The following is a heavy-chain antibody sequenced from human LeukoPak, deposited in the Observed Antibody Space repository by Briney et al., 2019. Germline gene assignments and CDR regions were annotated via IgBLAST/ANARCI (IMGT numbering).Heavy chain of an antibody. D-gene: IGHD6-19*01. CDR1: GFTFNNYA. J-gene: IGHJ4*02. CDR2: IFGSGGSA. Sequence: PGGSLRLSCAASGFTFNNYAMYWVRQAPGKGLEWVSGIFGSGGSAHYADSVKGRFIISRDNSKNTVYLQMNSLRAEGTALYYCAKTTIGYSSGRYPGWPVDYWGQGTLVTVSS. CDR3: AKTTIGYSSGRYPGWPVDY. V-gene: IGHV3-23*01.